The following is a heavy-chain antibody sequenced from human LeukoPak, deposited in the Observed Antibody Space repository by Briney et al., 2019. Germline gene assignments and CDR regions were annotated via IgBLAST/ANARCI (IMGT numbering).Heavy chain of an antibody. CDR1: GYTFTSYD. CDR3: ARDGPDYDFWSGYYVPFDP. Sequence: GASVKVSCKASGYTFTSYDINWVRQATGQGLEWMGWMSPNSGNTGYAQKFQGRVTMTRNTSISTAYMELSSLRSEDTAVYYCARDGPDYDFWSGYYVPFDPWGQGTLVTVSS. V-gene: IGHV1-8*01. J-gene: IGHJ5*02. D-gene: IGHD3-3*01. CDR2: MSPNSGNT.